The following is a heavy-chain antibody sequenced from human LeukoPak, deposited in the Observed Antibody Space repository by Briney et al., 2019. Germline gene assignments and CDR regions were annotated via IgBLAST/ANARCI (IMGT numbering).Heavy chain of an antibody. CDR3: AKDPSLYSYGTNYFDY. CDR2: ISDDGNNK. V-gene: IGHV3-30*18. CDR1: GFTFSSYG. Sequence: GRSQRLSCAASGFTFSSYGTHWVRQAPGKGLEWVAVISDDGNNKYCADSVKGRFTICRDNSKNTLYLQMNSLRAEDTAVYSCAKDPSLYSYGTNYFDYWGQGTLVTVSS. J-gene: IGHJ4*02. D-gene: IGHD5-18*01.